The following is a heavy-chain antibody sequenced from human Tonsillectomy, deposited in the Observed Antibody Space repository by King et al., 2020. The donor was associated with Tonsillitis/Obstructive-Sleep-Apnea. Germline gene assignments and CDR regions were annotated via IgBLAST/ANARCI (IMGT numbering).Heavy chain of an antibody. CDR1: GFSVSDNY. J-gene: IGHJ5*02. D-gene: IGHD4-17*01. CDR3: TREPTTVTIGRWFDP. CDR2: IFSGGRT. Sequence: VQLVESGGGLFQPGGSLRLSCAASGFSVSDNYMNWVRQAPGKGLEWVSTIFSGGRTFYADSVKGKFIISRDVSKNTVFLEMNSLRIEDTAVYYCTREPTTVTIGRWFDPWGQGTLVTVSS. V-gene: IGHV3-66*01.